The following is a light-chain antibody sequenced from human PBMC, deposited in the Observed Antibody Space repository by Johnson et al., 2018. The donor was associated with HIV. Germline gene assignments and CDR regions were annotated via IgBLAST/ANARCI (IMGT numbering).Light chain of an antibody. CDR2: DNN. J-gene: IGLJ1*01. Sequence: QSVLTQPPSVSAAPGQKVTISCSGSSSTIGTNYVSWYQQFPGTAPKLLIFDNNKRPSGIPDRFSGSQSGTSATLDISGLQTGDEADYYCEIWDSGLSAYVFGTGTKVTAL. CDR3: EIWDSGLSAYV. V-gene: IGLV1-51*01. CDR1: SSTIGTNY.